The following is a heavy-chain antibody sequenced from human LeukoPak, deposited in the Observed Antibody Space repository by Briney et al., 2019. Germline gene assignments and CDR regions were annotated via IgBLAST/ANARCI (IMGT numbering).Heavy chain of an antibody. D-gene: IGHD4-17*01. V-gene: IGHV4-59*01. CDR3: AREDSTVTNYFDY. J-gene: IGHJ4*02. CDR2: IYYSGST. Sequence: PSETLSLSCTVSGDSISSYYWSWIRQPPGKGLEWIGYIYYSGSTNYNPSLKSRVTISVDTSKNQFSLKLSSVTAADTAVYYCAREDSTVTNYFDYWGQGTLVTVSS. CDR1: GDSISSYY.